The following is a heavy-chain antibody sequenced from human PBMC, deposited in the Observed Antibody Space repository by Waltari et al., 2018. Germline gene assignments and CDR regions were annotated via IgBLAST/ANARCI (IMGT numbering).Heavy chain of an antibody. D-gene: IGHD2-15*01. CDR3: TRGSGSSYVGDY. CDR2: STPYNGNK. V-gene: IGHV1-46*01. J-gene: IGHJ4*02. Sequence: QVQLVQSGGEIKQPGASVKVSCKASGYTFTTYYIHWVRQAPGQGLEWIGLSTPYNGNKGYEQNLQGRVTISTDTSTSTAYMELSSLRSEDTAVYYCTRGSGSSYVGDYWGQGVLVTVSS. CDR1: GYTFTTYY.